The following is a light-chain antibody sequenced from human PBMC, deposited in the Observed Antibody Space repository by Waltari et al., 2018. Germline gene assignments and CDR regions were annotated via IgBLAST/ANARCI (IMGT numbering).Light chain of an antibody. V-gene: IGLV1-40*01. CDR3: QSYDSSLSGVV. J-gene: IGLJ2*01. Sequence: QSVLTQPPSVSGAPGQRSPLPCPWSRSNIGAGDDVPWYQKLPGTAPKLHIYGNSNRPSGVPDRFSGSKSGTSASLAITGLQAEDEADYYCQSYDSSLSGVVFGGGTKLTVL. CDR1: RSNIGAGDD. CDR2: GNS.